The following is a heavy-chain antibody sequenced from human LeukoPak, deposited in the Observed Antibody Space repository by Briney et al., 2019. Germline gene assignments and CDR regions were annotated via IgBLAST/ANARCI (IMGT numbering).Heavy chain of an antibody. J-gene: IGHJ3*02. CDR3: ARRPGGAFDI. CDR2: IYYSGST. V-gene: IGHV4-59*08. CDR1: GGSISHYY. Sequence: KPSETLSLTCTVSGGSISHYYWSWIRQPPGKGLEWIGYIYYSGSTSYNPSLESRVTISVDTSKNQFSLKLSSVTAADTAVYYCARRPGGAFDIWGQGTMVTVSS.